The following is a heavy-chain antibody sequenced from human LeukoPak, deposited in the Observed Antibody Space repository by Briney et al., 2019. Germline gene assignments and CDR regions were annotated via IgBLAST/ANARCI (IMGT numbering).Heavy chain of an antibody. CDR3: ASGDRGGNWFDP. J-gene: IGHJ5*02. Sequence: SETLSLTCTVSGGSISSSSYYWGWIRQPPGKGLEWIGSIYYSGSTYYNPSLKSRVTMSVDTSKNQFSLKLSSVTAADTAVYYCASGDRGGNWFDPWGQGTLVTVSS. V-gene: IGHV4-39*07. CDR2: IYYSGST. D-gene: IGHD3-16*01. CDR1: GGSISSSSYY.